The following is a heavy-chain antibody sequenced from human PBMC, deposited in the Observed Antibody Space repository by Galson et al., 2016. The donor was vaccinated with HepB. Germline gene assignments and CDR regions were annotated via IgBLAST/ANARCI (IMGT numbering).Heavy chain of an antibody. V-gene: IGHV3-7*03. CDR3: ARGRYCSGGGCYQGY. D-gene: IGHD2-15*01. CDR1: GSIFSGYW. Sequence: SLRLSCAVSGSIFSGYWMSWVRQAPGEGLEWVANINPDGSKKYYVDSVRGRFTISGDNAENSLFLYMNNVRADDTALYYCARGRYCSGGGCYQGYWGQGTLVTVSS. J-gene: IGHJ4*02. CDR2: INPDGSKK.